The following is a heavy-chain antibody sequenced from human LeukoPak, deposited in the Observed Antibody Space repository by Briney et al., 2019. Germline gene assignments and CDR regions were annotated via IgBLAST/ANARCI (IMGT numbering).Heavy chain of an antibody. Sequence: SGGSLRLSCAASGFTFSNAWMSWVRQAPGKGREWVGRIKSKTDGGTTDYAAPVKGRFTISRDDSKNTLYLQMNSLKTEDTAVYYCTTNSFGGSYYRDDDAFDIWGQGTMVTVSS. CDR3: TTNSFGGSYYRDDDAFDI. D-gene: IGHD1-26*01. J-gene: IGHJ3*02. CDR2: IKSKTDGGTT. CDR1: GFTFSNAW. V-gene: IGHV3-15*01.